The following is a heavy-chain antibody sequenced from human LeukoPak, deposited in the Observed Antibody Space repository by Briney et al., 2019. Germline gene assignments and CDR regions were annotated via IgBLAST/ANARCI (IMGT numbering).Heavy chain of an antibody. J-gene: IGHJ4*02. CDR3: ARHSVSSPHYFDY. Sequence: SETLSLTCTVSGDSVSSASYYWSWIRQPPGKGLEWIGFIYYSGSTHYKSSLKSRVTISVDTSKNQFSLSLSSVTAADTAVYYCARHSVSSPHYFDYWGQGTLVTVSS. D-gene: IGHD1-26*01. CDR2: IYYSGST. CDR1: GDSVSSASYY. V-gene: IGHV4-61*01.